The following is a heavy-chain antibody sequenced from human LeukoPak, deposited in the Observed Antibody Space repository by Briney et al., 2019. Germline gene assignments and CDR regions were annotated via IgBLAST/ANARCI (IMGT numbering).Heavy chain of an antibody. CDR3: ARDPRGADWFDP. CDR2: IKQDGSEK. V-gene: IGHV3-7*01. D-gene: IGHD3-10*01. J-gene: IGHJ5*02. CDR1: GFTFSSYG. Sequence: PGGSLRLSCAASGFTFSSYGMHWVRQAPGKGLEWVANIKQDGSEKYYVDSVKGRFTISRDNAKNSLYLQMNSLRAEDTAVYYCARDPRGADWFDPWGQGTLVTVSS.